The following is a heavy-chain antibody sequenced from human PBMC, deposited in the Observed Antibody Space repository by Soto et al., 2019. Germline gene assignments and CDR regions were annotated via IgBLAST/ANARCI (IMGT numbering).Heavy chain of an antibody. Sequence: GGSLRLSCAASGFTFSNAWINWVRQAPGKGLEWVGRIKSKTDGGTTDFAAPVKGRFAISRDDSKNMVYLQMNSLKTEDTAVYYCARNYCGGDTCQSGRYFDYWGQGTVVTVSS. V-gene: IGHV3-15*07. D-gene: IGHD2-21*01. CDR2: IKSKTDGGTT. CDR3: ARNYCGGDTCQSGRYFDY. CDR1: GFTFSNAW. J-gene: IGHJ4*01.